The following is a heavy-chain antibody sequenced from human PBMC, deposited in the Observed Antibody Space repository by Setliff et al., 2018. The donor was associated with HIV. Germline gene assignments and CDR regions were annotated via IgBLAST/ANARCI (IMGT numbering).Heavy chain of an antibody. Sequence: ASVKVSCKTSGYSFTSSGISWVRQAPGQGLEWMGWISIYNANTKYAQKFQGRVTMTTDTSTSTAYMELSSLKSEDTAVYYCVREARGGYFDYWGQGTLVTVSS. CDR1: GYSFTSSG. CDR2: ISIYNANT. J-gene: IGHJ4*02. V-gene: IGHV1-18*01. CDR3: VREARGGYFDY. D-gene: IGHD2-15*01.